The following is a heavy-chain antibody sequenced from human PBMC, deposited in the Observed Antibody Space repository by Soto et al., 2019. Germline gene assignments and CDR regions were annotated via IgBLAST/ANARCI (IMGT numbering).Heavy chain of an antibody. CDR1: GFTFSSYG. D-gene: IGHD6-6*01. Sequence: GGSLRLSCAASGFTFSSYGMHWVRQAPGKGLEWVAVISYDGSNKYYADSVKGRFTISRDNSKNTLYLQMNSLRAEDTAVYYCAKDAQYSSSYYYYYGMDVWGQGTTVTVSS. CDR3: AKDAQYSSSYYYYYGMDV. V-gene: IGHV3-30*18. J-gene: IGHJ6*02. CDR2: ISYDGSNK.